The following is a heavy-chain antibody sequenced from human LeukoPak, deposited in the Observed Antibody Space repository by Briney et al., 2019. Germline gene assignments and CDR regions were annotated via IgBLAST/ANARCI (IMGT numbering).Heavy chain of an antibody. CDR1: GFTFSSYS. V-gene: IGHV3-21*01. CDR2: ISSSSSYI. CDR3: ARDNYYDSSGYYYVNY. J-gene: IGHJ4*02. Sequence: PGGSLRHSCAASGFTFSSYSMNWVRQAPGKGLEWVSSISSSSSYIYYADSVKGRFTISRDNAKNSLYLQMNSLRAEDTAVYYCARDNYYDSSGYYYVNYWGQGTLVTVSS. D-gene: IGHD3-22*01.